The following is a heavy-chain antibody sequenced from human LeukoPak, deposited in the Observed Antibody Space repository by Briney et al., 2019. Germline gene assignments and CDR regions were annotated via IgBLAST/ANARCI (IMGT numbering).Heavy chain of an antibody. CDR3: ARSLTGPGTYYDY. Sequence: SQTLSLTCAISGDSVSSSSSAWNWIRQSPSRGLEWLGRTYYRSKWYNDYAVSVRSRITVNPDTSKNQFSLQLNSVTPEDTAVYYCARSLTGPGTYYDYWGQGTLVTVSS. V-gene: IGHV6-1*01. CDR1: GDSVSSSSSA. J-gene: IGHJ4*02. CDR2: TYYRSKWYN. D-gene: IGHD3-10*01.